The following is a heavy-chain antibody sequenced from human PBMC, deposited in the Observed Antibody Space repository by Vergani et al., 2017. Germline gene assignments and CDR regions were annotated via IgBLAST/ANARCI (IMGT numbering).Heavy chain of an antibody. J-gene: IGHJ4*02. CDR2: ISSSSSYI. CDR3: AKSLAAPGTSKPDY. V-gene: IGHV3-21*01. CDR1: GFTFSSYS. Sequence: EVQLVESGGGLVKPGGSLRLSCAASGFTFSSYSMNWVRQAPGKGLEWVSSISSSSSYIYYADSVKGRFTISRDNAKNSLYLQMNSLRAEDTAVYYCAKSLAAPGTSKPDYWGQGTLVTVSS. D-gene: IGHD6-13*01.